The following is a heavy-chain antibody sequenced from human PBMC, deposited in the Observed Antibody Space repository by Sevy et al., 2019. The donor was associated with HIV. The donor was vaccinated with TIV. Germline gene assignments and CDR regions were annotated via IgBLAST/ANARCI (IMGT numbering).Heavy chain of an antibody. Sequence: GGSLRLSCAASGFTFSSYWMSWVRQAPGKGLEWVANIKQDGSEKYYVDSVKDRFTISRDNAKNSLYLHMSSLRAEDTAVYYCARGEGYCSSTSCYPYYYGMDVWGQGTTVTVSS. CDR1: GFTFSSYW. J-gene: IGHJ6*02. V-gene: IGHV3-7*01. CDR2: IKQDGSEK. CDR3: ARGEGYCSSTSCYPYYYGMDV. D-gene: IGHD2-2*01.